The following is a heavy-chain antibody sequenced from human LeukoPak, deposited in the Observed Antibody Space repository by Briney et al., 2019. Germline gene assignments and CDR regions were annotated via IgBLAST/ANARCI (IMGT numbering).Heavy chain of an antibody. J-gene: IGHJ4*02. V-gene: IGHV4-39*02. Sequence: SETLSLTYTVSGVSISSSSYYWGWLRQPPGQGLEWFGSIYYSGSTHYTPSLKSRVTMSVDTSKNQLSLELSSVTAADTAVYYCAREGSSGRYYFDYWGQGTLVTVSS. D-gene: IGHD6-6*01. CDR1: GVSISSSSYY. CDR3: AREGSSGRYYFDY. CDR2: IYYSGST.